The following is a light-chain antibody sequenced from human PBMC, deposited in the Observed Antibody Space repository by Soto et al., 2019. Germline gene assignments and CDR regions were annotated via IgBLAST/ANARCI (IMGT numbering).Light chain of an antibody. CDR1: SSDVGGYNY. CDR3: TSYTTSSPYLV. CDR2: DVT. J-gene: IGLJ3*02. Sequence: QSALTQPASVSGSPGQSITISCTGTSSDVGGYNYVSWYQHHPGKAPKLMIYDVTNRPSGVSNRFSGSKSGNTASLTISGLQAEDEAYYYCTSYTTSSPYLVLGGGTKLTVL. V-gene: IGLV2-14*03.